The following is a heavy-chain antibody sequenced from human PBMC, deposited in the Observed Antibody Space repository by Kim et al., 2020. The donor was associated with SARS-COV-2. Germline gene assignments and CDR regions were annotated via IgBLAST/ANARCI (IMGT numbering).Heavy chain of an antibody. CDR2: ISSSSSYT. CDR1: GFTFSDYY. V-gene: IGHV3-11*06. Sequence: GGSLRLSCAASGFTFSDYYMSWIRQAPGKGLEWVSYISSSSSYTYYADSVKGRFTISRDNAKNSLYLQMNSLRAEDTAVYYCARGGYSGYDYIDAFDIWGQGTMVTVSS. D-gene: IGHD5-12*01. J-gene: IGHJ3*02. CDR3: ARGGYSGYDYIDAFDI.